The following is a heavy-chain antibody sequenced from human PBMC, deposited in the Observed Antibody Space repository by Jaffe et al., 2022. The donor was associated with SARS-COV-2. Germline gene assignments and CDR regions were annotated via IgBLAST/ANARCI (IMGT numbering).Heavy chain of an antibody. CDR3: ARGRQLWPRPYWYFDL. CDR2: MNPNSGNT. CDR1: GYTFTSYD. D-gene: IGHD5-18*01. J-gene: IGHJ2*01. Sequence: QVQLVQSGAEVKKPGASVKVSCKASGYTFTSYDINWVRQATGQGLEWMGWMNPNSGNTGYAQKFQGRVTMTRNTSISTAYMELSSLRSEDTAVYYCARGRQLWPRPYWYFDLWGRGTLVTVSS. V-gene: IGHV1-8*01.